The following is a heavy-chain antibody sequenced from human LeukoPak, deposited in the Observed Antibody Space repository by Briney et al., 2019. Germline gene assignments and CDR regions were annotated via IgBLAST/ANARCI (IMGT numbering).Heavy chain of an antibody. D-gene: IGHD6-13*01. CDR1: GYIFTSYN. J-gene: IGHJ6*03. V-gene: IGHV1-46*01. CDR2: INSSGGST. CDR3: ARDLYSSSWYQSGYYYYYMDV. Sequence: GASVKVSCKASGYIFTSYNMYWVRQAPGQGLEWMGIINSSGGSTNYAQKFQGRVTMTTDTSTSTAYMELRSLRSDDTAVYYCARDLYSSSWYQSGYYYYYMDVWGKGTTVTVSS.